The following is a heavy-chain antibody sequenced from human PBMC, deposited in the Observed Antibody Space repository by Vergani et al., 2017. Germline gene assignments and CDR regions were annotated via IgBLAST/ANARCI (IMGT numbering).Heavy chain of an antibody. D-gene: IGHD2-2*01. V-gene: IGHV1-18*01. CDR1: GYTFTSYG. Sequence: QVQLVQSGAEVKKPGASVKVSCKASGYTFTSYGISWVRQAPGQGLEWMGWISAYNGNTNYAQKLQGRVTMTTDTSTSTAYMELRSLRSDDTAVYYCARDSRGYCSSTSCPTHDYWGQGTLVTVSS. CDR2: ISAYNGNT. J-gene: IGHJ4*02. CDR3: ARDSRGYCSSTSCPTHDY.